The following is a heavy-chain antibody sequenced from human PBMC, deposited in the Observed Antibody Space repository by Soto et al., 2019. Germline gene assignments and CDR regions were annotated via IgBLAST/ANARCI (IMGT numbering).Heavy chain of an antibody. J-gene: IGHJ6*02. D-gene: IGHD3-22*01. Sequence: XESLQLSCAASGFTFSSYGMHWVRQAPGKGLEWVAVISYDGSNKYYADSVKGRFTISRDNSKNTLYLQMNSLRAEDTAVYYCAKDQRYYDSSGPSRYYYGMDVWGQGTTVTVSS. CDR2: ISYDGSNK. CDR3: AKDQRYYDSSGPSRYYYGMDV. CDR1: GFTFSSYG. V-gene: IGHV3-30*18.